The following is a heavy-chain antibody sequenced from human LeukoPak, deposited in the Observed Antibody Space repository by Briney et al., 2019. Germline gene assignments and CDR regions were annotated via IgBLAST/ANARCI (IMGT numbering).Heavy chain of an antibody. J-gene: IGHJ4*02. CDR3: ARHLSGVTGYTYGRGIDY. D-gene: IGHD5-18*01. CDR1: GFTFSSYW. Sequence: GGSLRLSCAVSGFTFSSYWMSWVRQAPGKGLEWVANIRKDGSEKNYVDSVKGRFTISRDNAKTSLYLQMNGLRAEDTAVYYCARHLSGVTGYTYGRGIDYWGQGTLVTVSS. CDR2: IRKDGSEK. V-gene: IGHV3-7*01.